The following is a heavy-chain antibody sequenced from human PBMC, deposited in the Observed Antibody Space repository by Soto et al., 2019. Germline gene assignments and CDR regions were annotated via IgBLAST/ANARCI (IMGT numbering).Heavy chain of an antibody. CDR3: VGRYCSVGSCYACWHFDL. CDR2: ISASTRNT. D-gene: IGHD2-15*01. Sequence: QVQLVQSGGEVKKPGASVKVSCQASGYTFSGYAISWVRQAPGQGLEWMGWISASTRNTDQAQNFQVIVLMTLDTSTHAAYMELRSLRSDDTAVYYCVGRYCSVGSCYACWHFDLWGRGTLVTVSS. CDR1: GYTFSGYA. J-gene: IGHJ2*01. V-gene: IGHV1-18*01.